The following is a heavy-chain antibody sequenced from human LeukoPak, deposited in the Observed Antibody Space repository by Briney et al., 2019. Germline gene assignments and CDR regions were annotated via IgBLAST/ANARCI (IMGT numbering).Heavy chain of an antibody. J-gene: IGHJ3*01. CDR2: TRNKAKSYTT. Sequence: GGSLRLSCAASGFTFSDHYMDWVRQAPGKGLEWVGRTRNKAKSYTTEYAASVKCRFTISRDDSKNSLYLQMNSLKTEDTAVYYCARAVGNGFDFWGQGTMVTVSS. CDR1: GFTFSDHY. V-gene: IGHV3-72*01. CDR3: ARAVGNGFDF. D-gene: IGHD1-14*01.